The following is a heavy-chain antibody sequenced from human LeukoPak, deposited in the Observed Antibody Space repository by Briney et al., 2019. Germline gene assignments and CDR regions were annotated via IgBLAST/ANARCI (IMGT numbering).Heavy chain of an antibody. J-gene: IGHJ5*02. CDR3: ARKNDFWSGYSRTNWFDP. Sequence: SETLSLTCTVSGGSISSYYWSWIRQPAGKGLEWLGYIYYSGSTNYNPSLKSRVTISVDTSKNQFSLKLSSVTAADTAVYYCARKNDFWSGYSRTNWFDPWGQGTLVTVSS. D-gene: IGHD3-3*01. CDR2: IYYSGST. V-gene: IGHV4-59*08. CDR1: GGSISSYY.